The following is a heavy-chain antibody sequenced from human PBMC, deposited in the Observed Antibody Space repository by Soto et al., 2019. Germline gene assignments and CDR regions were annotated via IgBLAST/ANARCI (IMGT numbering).Heavy chain of an antibody. CDR2: ISANGQGI. CDR1: VVTFTYYA. D-gene: IGHD2-2*01. Sequence: GESLLLSCTASVVTFTYYAFSWVRQAPGKGLEWVSAISANGQGIYYADSVRGRFTISRDNSKNTVFLNMDSLRAEDTAVYDCSKYQDARPHKMPYWGHG. CDR3: SKYQDARPHKMPY. J-gene: IGHJ4*01. V-gene: IGHV3-23*01.